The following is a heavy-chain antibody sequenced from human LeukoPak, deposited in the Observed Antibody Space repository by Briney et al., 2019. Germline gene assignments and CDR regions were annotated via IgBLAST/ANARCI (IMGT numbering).Heavy chain of an antibody. V-gene: IGHV4-61*02. CDR2: IYTSGYT. Sequence: SQTLSLTCTVSGDSIRSGTYYWRWIRQPAGKGLEWIGRIYTSGYTNYNPSLKSRVTISVDTSKNQCCLKLSSVTAANTAVYYCARGGGSTRIDYWGQGALVTVSS. CDR3: ARGGGSTRIDY. J-gene: IGHJ4*02. D-gene: IGHD3-16*01. CDR1: GDSIRSGTYY.